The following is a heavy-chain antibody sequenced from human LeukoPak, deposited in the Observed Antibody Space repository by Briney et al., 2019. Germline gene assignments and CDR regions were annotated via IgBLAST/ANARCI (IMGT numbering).Heavy chain of an antibody. V-gene: IGHV1-18*01. CDR3: AREPESIGAFDI. CDR2: ISAYNGNT. D-gene: IGHD6-6*01. CDR1: GGTFSSYA. J-gene: IGHJ3*02. Sequence: GASVKVSCKASGGTFSSYAISWVRQAPGQGLEWMGWISAYNGNTNYAQKLQGRVTMTTDTSTSTAYMELRSLRSDDTAVYYCAREPESIGAFDIWGQGTMVTVSS.